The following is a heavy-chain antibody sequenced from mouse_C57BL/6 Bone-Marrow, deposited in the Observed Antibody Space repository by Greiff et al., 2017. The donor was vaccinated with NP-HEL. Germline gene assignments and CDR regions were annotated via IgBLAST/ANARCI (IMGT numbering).Heavy chain of an antibody. J-gene: IGHJ3*01. CDR1: YFAFMASA. CDR2: FTMYSDAT. D-gene: IGHD1-1*01. CDR3: ASPYYYGSDRFAY. Sequence: LQESGAELVRPGSSVKLSCKDSYFAFMASAMHWVKQRPGHGLEWIGSFTMYSDATEYSENFKGKATLTANTSSSTAYMELINLTSDDSAVDYCASPYYYGSDRFAYWGQGTLVTVSA. V-gene: IGHV1-49*01.